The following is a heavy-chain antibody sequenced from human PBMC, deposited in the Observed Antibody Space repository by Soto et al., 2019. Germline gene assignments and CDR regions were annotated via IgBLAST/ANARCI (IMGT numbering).Heavy chain of an antibody. CDR1: GGSFSGYY. CDR2: INHSGST. D-gene: IGHD6-13*01. CDR3: ARVVIEAAGIANGMDV. Sequence: PSETLSLTCAVYGGSFSGYYWSWIRQPPGKGLEWIGEINHSGSTNYNPSLKSRVTISVDTSKNQFSLKLSSVTAADTAVYYCARVVIEAAGIANGMDVWGQGTTVTVSS. V-gene: IGHV4-34*01. J-gene: IGHJ6*02.